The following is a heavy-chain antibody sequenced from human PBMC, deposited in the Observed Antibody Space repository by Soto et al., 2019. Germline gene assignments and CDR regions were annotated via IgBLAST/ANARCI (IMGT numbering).Heavy chain of an antibody. Sequence: EVQLVESGGGLVQPGGSLRLSCAASGFTFSSYEMNWVRQAPGKGLEWVSYISSSGSTIYYADSVKGRFTISRDNAKNSLYLQMNSLRAEDTAVYYCARGEGYYYHPFFDYWGQGTLVTVSS. J-gene: IGHJ4*02. CDR3: ARGEGYYYHPFFDY. D-gene: IGHD3-22*01. CDR2: ISSSGSTI. CDR1: GFTFSSYE. V-gene: IGHV3-48*03.